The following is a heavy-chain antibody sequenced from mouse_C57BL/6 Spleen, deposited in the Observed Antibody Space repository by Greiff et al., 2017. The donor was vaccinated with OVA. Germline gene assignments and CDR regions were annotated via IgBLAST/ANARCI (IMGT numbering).Heavy chain of an antibody. CDR3: ARSDYYGSSFD. D-gene: IGHD1-1*01. CDR1: GYTFTSYW. J-gene: IGHJ2*01. Sequence: QVQLQQPGAELVMPGASVKLSCKASGYTFTSYWMHWVKQRPGQGLEWIGEIDPSDSYTNYNQKFKGKSTLTVDKSSSTAYMQLSSLTSEDSAVYYWARSDYYGSSFDWGQGTTLTVSS. CDR2: IDPSDSYT. V-gene: IGHV1-69*01.